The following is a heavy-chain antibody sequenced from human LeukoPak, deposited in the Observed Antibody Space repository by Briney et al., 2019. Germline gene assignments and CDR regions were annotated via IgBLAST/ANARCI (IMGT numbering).Heavy chain of an antibody. CDR2: IKQDGSER. CDR1: GFTFSSYW. Sequence: GGSLRLSCAASGFTFSSYWMSWVRQAPGKGLEWVANIKQDGSERYYVDSVRGRFTISRDNAKNSLYLQMNSPRAEDTAVYYCARGLGYYYFDYWGQGTLVTVSS. CDR3: ARGLGYYYFDY. D-gene: IGHD1-26*01. V-gene: IGHV3-7*01. J-gene: IGHJ4*02.